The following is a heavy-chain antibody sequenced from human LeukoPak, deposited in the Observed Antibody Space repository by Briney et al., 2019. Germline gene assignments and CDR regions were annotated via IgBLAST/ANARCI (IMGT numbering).Heavy chain of an antibody. J-gene: IGHJ4*02. CDR2: INHSGST. CDR1: GGSFSGYY. V-gene: IGHV4-34*01. CDR3: AREYYYDSSGYSK. Sequence: PSETLSLTCAVYGGSFSGYYWSWIRQPPGKGLEWIGEINHSGSTNYNPSLKSRVTISVDTSKNQFSLKLSSVTAADTAVYYCAREYYYDSSGYSKWGQGTLVTVSS. D-gene: IGHD3-22*01.